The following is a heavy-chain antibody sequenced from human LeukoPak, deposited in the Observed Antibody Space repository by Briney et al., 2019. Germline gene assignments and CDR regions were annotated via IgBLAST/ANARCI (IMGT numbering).Heavy chain of an antibody. J-gene: IGHJ4*02. Sequence: SQTLSLTCAVSGGSISSGGYSWSWIRQPPGKGLEWIGYIYHSGSTYYNPSLKSRVTISVDRSKNQFSLKLSSVTAADTAVYYCARSLIAPYYFDYWGQGTLVTVSS. V-gene: IGHV4-30-2*01. CDR2: IYHSGST. D-gene: IGHD3-22*01. CDR1: GGSISSGGYS. CDR3: ARSLIAPYYFDY.